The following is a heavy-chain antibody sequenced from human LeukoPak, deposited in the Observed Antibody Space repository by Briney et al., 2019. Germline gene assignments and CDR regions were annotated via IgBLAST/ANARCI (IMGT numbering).Heavy chain of an antibody. CDR2: IYYSGST. CDR1: GGSISSYY. J-gene: IGHJ4*02. V-gene: IGHV4-59*01. Sequence: SETLSLTCTVSGGSISSYYWSWIRQPPGKGLEWIGYIYYSGSTNYNPSLKSRVTISVDTSKNQFSLKLSSVTAADTAVCYCASTPRYFDWLFPGYWGQGTLVTVSS. CDR3: ASTPRYFDWLFPGY. D-gene: IGHD3-9*01.